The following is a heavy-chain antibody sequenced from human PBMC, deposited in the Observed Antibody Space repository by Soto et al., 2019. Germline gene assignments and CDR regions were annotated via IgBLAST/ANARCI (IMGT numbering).Heavy chain of an antibody. V-gene: IGHV3-23*01. CDR1: GFTFSTYA. CDR2: ISGSGGRI. CDR3: AKRDYSDSGGYDALFDY. J-gene: IGHJ4*02. D-gene: IGHD3-22*01. Sequence: EVQLLESGGGLVQPGGSLRLSCAASGFTFSTYAMAWVRQAPGQGLEWVSGISGSGGRIYYADSVQGRFTISRDNSKNTLYVKMNSLRAEDTAVYYCAKRDYSDSGGYDALFDYWGQGTLVTVSS.